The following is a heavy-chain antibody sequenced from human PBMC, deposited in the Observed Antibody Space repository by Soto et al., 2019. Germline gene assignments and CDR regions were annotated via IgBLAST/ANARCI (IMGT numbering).Heavy chain of an antibody. CDR3: ARDSGMIRGSYGVDV. CDR2: IYRSGAT. V-gene: IGHV3-53*01. CDR1: VFTVTSNY. J-gene: IGHJ6*02. Sequence: PGWSLRLSCSASVFTVTSNYLTWCRQAPGKGLEWVSVIYRSGATYYPDSVRGRFTASRDYSHNTLYLQMDSLRVEDTAVYYCARDSGMIRGSYGVDVWGPGTTVTVSS. D-gene: IGHD3-10*01.